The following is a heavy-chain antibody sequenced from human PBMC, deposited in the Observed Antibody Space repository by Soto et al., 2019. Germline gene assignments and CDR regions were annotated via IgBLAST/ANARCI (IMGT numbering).Heavy chain of an antibody. J-gene: IGHJ6*02. D-gene: IGHD6-6*01. V-gene: IGHV1-46*01. CDR1: GYTFTSYY. CDR2: INPSGGST. Sequence: ASVKFSCKASGYTFTSYYMHWVRQAPGQGLEWMGIINPSGGSTSYAQKFQGRVTMTRDTSTSTVYMELSSLRSEDTAVYYCARAMVRIAARPGVYYYYGMDVWGQGTTVTVSS. CDR3: ARAMVRIAARPGVYYYYGMDV.